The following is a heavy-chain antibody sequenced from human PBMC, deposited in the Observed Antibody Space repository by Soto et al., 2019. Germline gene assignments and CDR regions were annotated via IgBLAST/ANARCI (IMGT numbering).Heavy chain of an antibody. D-gene: IGHD2-2*01. Sequence: GGSLRLSCGASEFTFSSYAMSWVRQAPGKGLEWVSAISGSGGNTYYADSVKGRFTISRDNSKNTLYLQMNSLRAEDTAVYYCANAVVPAAIYSEYFQHWGQGTLVTVSS. CDR1: EFTFSSYA. CDR2: ISGSGGNT. V-gene: IGHV3-23*01. J-gene: IGHJ1*01. CDR3: ANAVVPAAIYSEYFQH.